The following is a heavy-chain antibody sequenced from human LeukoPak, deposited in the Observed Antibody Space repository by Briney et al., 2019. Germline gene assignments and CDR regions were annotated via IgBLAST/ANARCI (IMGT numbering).Heavy chain of an antibody. J-gene: IGHJ6*02. CDR3: AKHMRATNTYSFFGLDV. Sequence: GGSLRLSCAASGFTVSTNYMTWVRQAPGKGLEWISLISGDGYYTYYGDSVKGRFTISRDNAKNSLYLQLSSLRPEDTALYYCAKHMRATNTYSFFGLDVWGQGTTVTVSS. D-gene: IGHD1-26*01. CDR1: GFTVSTNY. CDR2: ISGDGYYT. V-gene: IGHV3-43*02.